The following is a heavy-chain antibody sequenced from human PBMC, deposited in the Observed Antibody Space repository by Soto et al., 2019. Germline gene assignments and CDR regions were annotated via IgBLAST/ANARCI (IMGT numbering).Heavy chain of an antibody. CDR3: ARASSSSSAADY. CDR1: GESNSSGGYY. Sequence: QVQLQESGPGLVKASQTLSLICNVSGESNSSGGYYWSWIRHHPGKGLEWIGYIYDSESAYYHPSLKSRVTISSYTSMNHVAMKLSSVTAADTAVYYCARASSSSSAADYWGQGTLITVSS. J-gene: IGHJ4*02. V-gene: IGHV4-31*03. D-gene: IGHD6-6*01. CDR2: IYDSESA.